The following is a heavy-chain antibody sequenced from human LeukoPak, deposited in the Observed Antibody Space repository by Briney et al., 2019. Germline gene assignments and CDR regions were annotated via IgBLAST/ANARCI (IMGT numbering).Heavy chain of an antibody. CDR3: AKDRQWELLGFDY. V-gene: IGHV3-7*03. J-gene: IGHJ4*02. D-gene: IGHD1-26*01. CDR2: IKYDGSEI. Sequence: GGSLRLSCAASGFIFSGHWMSWVRQAPGKGLEWLAIIKYDGSEIYYLDSVKGRFTISRDNAKNSLSLQMNSLRVEDTAVYYCAKDRQWELLGFDYWGQGTLVTVSS. CDR1: GFIFSGHW.